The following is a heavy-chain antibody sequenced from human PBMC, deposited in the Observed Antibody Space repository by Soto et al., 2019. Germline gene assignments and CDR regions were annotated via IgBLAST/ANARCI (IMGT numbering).Heavy chain of an antibody. CDR2: IKQDGSEK. V-gene: IGHV3-7*04. J-gene: IGHJ2*01. CDR1: RFIFSSYW. D-gene: IGHD6-19*01. Sequence: EVQLVESGGGLVQPGGSLRLSCAASRFIFSSYWMRWVRQAPGKGLEWVANIKQDGSEKYYVDSVKGRFTISRDNAKNSLYLQMNSLRAEDTAVYYCAREGVLRGSGWDYWYFDLWGRGTLVTVSS. CDR3: AREGVLRGSGWDYWYFDL.